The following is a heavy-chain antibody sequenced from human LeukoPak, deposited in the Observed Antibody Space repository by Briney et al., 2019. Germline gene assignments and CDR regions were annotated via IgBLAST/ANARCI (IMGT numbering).Heavy chain of an antibody. CDR2: ISYDGSEI. Sequence: GGSLRLSRAASGFVLSDCGMHWVRQAPGKGLEWVAVISYDGSEIHYADSVKGRFVISRDISKSTLHLQMNSLRVEDTAVYHCVKEQNTGWYRVADYWGQGTLVTVSS. CDR1: GFVLSDCG. J-gene: IGHJ4*02. CDR3: VKEQNTGWYRVADY. D-gene: IGHD6-19*01. V-gene: IGHV3-30*18.